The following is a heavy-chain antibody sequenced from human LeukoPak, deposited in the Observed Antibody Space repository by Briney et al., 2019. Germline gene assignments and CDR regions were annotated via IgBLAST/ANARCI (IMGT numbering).Heavy chain of an antibody. CDR1: GGSLSGFY. CDR2: INQTGRT. CDR3: ARVRHDPLEYGYYMDV. J-gene: IGHJ6*03. V-gene: IGHV4-34*01. D-gene: IGHD2-2*01. Sequence: KPSESLSLTCAVDGGSLSGFYWTWIRQTPAKGLEWIGEINQTGRTNYNPSLTDYNASPKDRVTISVDSSRNQLSLKVISVTAADTGVYYCARVRHDPLEYGYYMDVWGTGTTVTVSS.